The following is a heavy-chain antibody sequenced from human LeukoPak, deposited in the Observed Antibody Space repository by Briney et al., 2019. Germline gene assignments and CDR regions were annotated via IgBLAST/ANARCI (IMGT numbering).Heavy chain of an antibody. CDR3: AKDRPTVTTYYYYGMDV. CDR1: GFTFSSYA. D-gene: IGHD4-17*01. J-gene: IGHJ6*04. V-gene: IGHV3-23*01. Sequence: GGSLRLSCAASGFTFSSYAMSWVRQAPGKGLEWVSAISGSGGSTYYADSVKGRFTIPRDNSKNTLYLQMNSLRAEDTAVYYCAKDRPTVTTYYYYGMDVWGKGTTVTVSS. CDR2: ISGSGGST.